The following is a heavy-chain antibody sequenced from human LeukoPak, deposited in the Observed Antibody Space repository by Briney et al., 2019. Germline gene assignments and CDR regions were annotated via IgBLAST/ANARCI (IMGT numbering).Heavy chain of an antibody. J-gene: IGHJ4*02. CDR3: AREKVAYCGGDCYSGFDY. V-gene: IGHV4-39*07. CDR1: GGSISSSSYY. D-gene: IGHD2-21*02. CDR2: IYYSGST. Sequence: SETLSLTCTVSGGSISSSSYYWGWIRQPPGKGLEWIGSIYYSGSTYYNPSLKSRVTISVDTSKNQFSLKLSSVTAADTAVYYCAREKVAYCGGDCYSGFDYWGQGTLVTVSS.